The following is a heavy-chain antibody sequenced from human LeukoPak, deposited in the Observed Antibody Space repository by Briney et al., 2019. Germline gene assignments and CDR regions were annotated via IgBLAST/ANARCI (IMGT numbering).Heavy chain of an antibody. D-gene: IGHD3-10*01. V-gene: IGHV3-30-3*01. CDR2: VSYDGSNK. CDR3: ARGSWRLVRGAASFES. J-gene: IGHJ4*02. CDR1: GFTFSSYA. Sequence: GRSLRLSCAASGFTFSSYAMHWVRQAAGKGLEWVAVVSYDGSNKYYADSVKGRFTISRDNSENTLYLQMNSLRAEDTAVYYCARGSWRLVRGAASFESWGQGTLVTVSS.